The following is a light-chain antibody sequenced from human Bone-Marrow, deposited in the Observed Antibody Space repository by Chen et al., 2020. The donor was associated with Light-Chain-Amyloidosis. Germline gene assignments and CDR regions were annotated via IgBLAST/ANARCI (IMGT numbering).Light chain of an antibody. CDR2: DDS. Sequence: SYVLTQPSSVSVAPGQTATIACGGNNIGSTSVHWYQQTPGQAPLLVVYDDSDRPSGIPERLSGSNSGNTATLTISRVEAGDEADYYGQVWDRSSDRPVFGGGTKLT. J-gene: IGLJ3*02. V-gene: IGLV3-21*02. CDR1: NIGSTS. CDR3: QVWDRSSDRPV.